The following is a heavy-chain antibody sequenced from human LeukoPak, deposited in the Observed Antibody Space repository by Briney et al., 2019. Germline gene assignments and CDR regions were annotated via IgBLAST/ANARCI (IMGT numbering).Heavy chain of an antibody. J-gene: IGHJ4*02. V-gene: IGHV5-51*01. D-gene: IGHD4-17*01. Sequence: GESLKISCKGSGYSFTSYWIGWVRQMPGKGLGWMGIIYPGDSDTRYSPSFQGQVTISADKSISTAYLQWSSLKASDTAMYYCARLEGAMTTVTTTLNYWGQGTLVTVSS. CDR1: GYSFTSYW. CDR3: ARLEGAMTTVTTTLNY. CDR2: IYPGDSDT.